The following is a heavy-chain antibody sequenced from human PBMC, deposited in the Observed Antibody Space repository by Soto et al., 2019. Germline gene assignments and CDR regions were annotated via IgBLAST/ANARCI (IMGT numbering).Heavy chain of an antibody. CDR3: ARGV. V-gene: IGHV3-23*01. J-gene: IGHJ4*02. CDR2: ISAGGDRT. CDR1: GFTFSNYP. Sequence: EVQVSESGGGLVQPGGSLRLSCATSGFTFSNYPMNWVRQAPGKGLEWVSGISAGGDRTYYADSVKGHFTIFRDNSKNPGSLRMNSLRVENTAVYYWARGVWGKGTLVTVSS. D-gene: IGHD3-16*01.